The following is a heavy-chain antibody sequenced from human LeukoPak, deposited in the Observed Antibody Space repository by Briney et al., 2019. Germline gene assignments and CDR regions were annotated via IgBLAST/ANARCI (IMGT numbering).Heavy chain of an antibody. D-gene: IGHD6-19*01. V-gene: IGHV3-66*01. CDR3: ARERNLEIAVAGTIFNY. J-gene: IGHJ4*02. Sequence: GGSLSLSFAASGFTVSSNYMSWVRQAPGKGLEWVSVIYSGGSTYYADSVKGRFTISRDNSKNTLYLQMKSLRAEDTAVYYCARERNLEIAVAGTIFNYWGQGTLVTVSS. CDR1: GFTVSSNY. CDR2: IYSGGST.